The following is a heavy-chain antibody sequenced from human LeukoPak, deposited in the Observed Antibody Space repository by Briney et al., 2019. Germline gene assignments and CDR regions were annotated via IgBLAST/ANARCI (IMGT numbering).Heavy chain of an antibody. V-gene: IGHV1-69*05. CDR1: GGTFSSYA. CDR3: ARVLAAAAPV. CDR2: IIPIFGTA. Sequence: GASVKVSCKASGGTFSSYAISWVRQAPGQGLEWMGGIIPIFGTANYAQKFQGRVTITTDESTSTAYMELSSLRSEDTAVYCCARVLAAAAPVWGQGTMVTVSS. D-gene: IGHD6-13*01. J-gene: IGHJ3*01.